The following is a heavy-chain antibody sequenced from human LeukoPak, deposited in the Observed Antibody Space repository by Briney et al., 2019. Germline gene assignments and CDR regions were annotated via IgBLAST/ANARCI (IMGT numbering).Heavy chain of an antibody. V-gene: IGHV3-23*01. D-gene: IGHD1-26*01. CDR1: GFTFSSYA. CDR3: AKASRYSGTPWGVFDI. CDR2: ISGSGGST. Sequence: GGSLRLSCAAYGFTFSSYAMSWVRQAPGKGLEWVSAISGSGGSTYYADSVKGRFTISRDNSKNTLYLQMNSLRAEDTAVYYCAKASRYSGTPWGVFDIWGQGTMVTVSS. J-gene: IGHJ3*02.